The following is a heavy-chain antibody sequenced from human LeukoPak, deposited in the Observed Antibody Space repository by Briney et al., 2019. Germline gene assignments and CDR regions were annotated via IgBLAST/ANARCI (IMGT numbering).Heavy chain of an antibody. D-gene: IGHD5-12*01. Sequence: SVKVSCKASGGTFSSYAISWVRQAPGQGLEWMGGIIPIFGTANYAQKFQGRVTITTDESTSTAYMELSSLRSEDTAVYYCASFLYSGYESNDAFDIWGQGTMVTVSS. V-gene: IGHV1-69*05. CDR1: GGTFSSYA. J-gene: IGHJ3*02. CDR2: IIPIFGTA. CDR3: ASFLYSGYESNDAFDI.